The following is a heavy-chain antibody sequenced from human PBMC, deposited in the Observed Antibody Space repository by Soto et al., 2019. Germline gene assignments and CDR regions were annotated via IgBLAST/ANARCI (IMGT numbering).Heavy chain of an antibody. CDR1: GGTFNSYV. Sequence: QVQLVQSGAEVKQPGSSVKVSCKASGGTFNSYVFSWVRQAPGQGLELMGGILPIFGTTSYAQKFQGRITITADQPTSTAYMELSSLSSEDTAVYYCAGSSGLSYNAMDVWGQGTTVTVSS. J-gene: IGHJ6*02. CDR2: ILPIFGTT. CDR3: AGSSGLSYNAMDV. V-gene: IGHV1-69*01. D-gene: IGHD6-19*01.